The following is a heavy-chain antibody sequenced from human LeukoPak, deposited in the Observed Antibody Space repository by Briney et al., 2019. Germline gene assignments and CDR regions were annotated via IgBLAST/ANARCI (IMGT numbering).Heavy chain of an antibody. J-gene: IGHJ4*02. CDR2: ISAYSGNT. CDR1: GYTFTSYG. D-gene: IGHD2-15*01. Sequence: ASVKVSCKASGYTFTSYGISWVRQAPGQGLECMGWISAYSGNTNYAQKFQGRVTMTTDTSTSTAYMELRSLRSDDTAVYYCARAPRYCSGGSCYSPYWGQGTLVTVSS. V-gene: IGHV1-18*01. CDR3: ARAPRYCSGGSCYSPY.